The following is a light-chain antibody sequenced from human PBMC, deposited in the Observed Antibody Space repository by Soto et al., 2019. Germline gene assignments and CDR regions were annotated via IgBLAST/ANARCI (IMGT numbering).Light chain of an antibody. CDR3: LLFHSGPRV. CDR2: DTN. CDR1: TGAVTSGHY. J-gene: IGLJ3*02. Sequence: QAVVTQAPSLTVSPGGTVTLTCDSRTGAVTSGHYPHWFEQKPGQAPRTLIYDTNNKHSWTPARFSGSLLGGKAALTLSGAQPEDEAEYYCLLFHSGPRVVGGGTQLTVL. V-gene: IGLV7-46*01.